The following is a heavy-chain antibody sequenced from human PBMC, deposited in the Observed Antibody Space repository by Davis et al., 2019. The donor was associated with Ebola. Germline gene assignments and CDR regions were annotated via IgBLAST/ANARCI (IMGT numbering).Heavy chain of an antibody. CDR2: ISAYNGDT. CDR3: ARGGYCSSTSCYTRVDYYYYGMDV. V-gene: IGHV1-18*01. Sequence: AASVKVSCKASGYTFTSYGISWVRQAPGQGLEWMGWISAYNGDTTCAQKLQGRVTMTTDTSTSTAYMELRSLRSDDTAVYYCARGGYCSSTSCYTRVDYYYYGMDVWGQGTTVTVSS. CDR1: GYTFTSYG. J-gene: IGHJ6*02. D-gene: IGHD2-2*02.